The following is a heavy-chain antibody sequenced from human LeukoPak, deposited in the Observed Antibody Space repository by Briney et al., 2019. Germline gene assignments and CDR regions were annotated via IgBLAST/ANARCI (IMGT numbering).Heavy chain of an antibody. CDR1: GFTFSTYW. V-gene: IGHV3-74*01. D-gene: IGHD3-9*01. J-gene: IGHJ4*02. Sequence: QPGGSLRLSCAASGFTFSTYWIHWVRQAPGKGLVWVSHINGDGSSTSYADSVKGRFAISRNNAKNTLYLRMNSLRAEDTAVYYCARTMTGAFFDYWGQGALVTVSS. CDR3: ARTMTGAFFDY. CDR2: INGDGSST.